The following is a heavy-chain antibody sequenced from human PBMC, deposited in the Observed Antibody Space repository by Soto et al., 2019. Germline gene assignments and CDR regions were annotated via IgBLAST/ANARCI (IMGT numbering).Heavy chain of an antibody. CDR3: ARFAFNSRFDF. Sequence: EVQLVESGGGLVQPGGSLRLSCVVSGFTVSNNYISWVRQAPGKGLEWVSVTYSGDTTYYADSVKGRFTVSRDISKNTLYLQMNSLRAEDTAVFYRARFAFNSRFDFWGQGTLVTVSS. J-gene: IGHJ4*02. CDR1: GFTVSNNY. CDR2: TYSGDTT. V-gene: IGHV3-66*01. D-gene: IGHD1-1*01.